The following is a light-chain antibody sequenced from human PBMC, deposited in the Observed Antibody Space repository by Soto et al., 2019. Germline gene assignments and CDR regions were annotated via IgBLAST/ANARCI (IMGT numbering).Light chain of an antibody. CDR2: GAS. V-gene: IGKV3-15*01. Sequence: EIVMTQSPASLSVSPGERATLSCRASQSVSSNLAWYQQKPGQAPRLLIYGASTRATDIPARFSGSGSGTEFTLTISSLQSEDFAVYYCQQYNKWSPITFGQGTRLEI. J-gene: IGKJ5*01. CDR3: QQYNKWSPIT. CDR1: QSVSSN.